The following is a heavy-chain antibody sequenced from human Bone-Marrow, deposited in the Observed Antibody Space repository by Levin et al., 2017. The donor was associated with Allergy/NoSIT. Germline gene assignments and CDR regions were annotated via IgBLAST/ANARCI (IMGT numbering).Heavy chain of an antibody. D-gene: IGHD6-19*01. CDR1: GFTFSSHW. Sequence: GESLKISCEASGFTFSSHWMNWVRQAPGRGLEWLANIKQDGSEAHYVDSVKGRFTISRDNAKNSLYLQMNSLRVEDTAVYYCAAGGGWEIDKWGQGTLVTVSS. CDR2: IKQDGSEA. J-gene: IGHJ4*02. V-gene: IGHV3-7*01. CDR3: AAGGGWEIDK.